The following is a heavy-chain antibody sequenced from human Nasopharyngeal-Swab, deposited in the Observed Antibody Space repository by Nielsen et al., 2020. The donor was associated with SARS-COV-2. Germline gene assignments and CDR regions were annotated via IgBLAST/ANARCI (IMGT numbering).Heavy chain of an antibody. J-gene: IGHJ4*02. CDR3: VRDRGDGYNLYYFDY. D-gene: IGHD5-24*01. Sequence: GESLKISCAASGFTFSSYGMHWVRQAPGKGLEWVAVISYDGSNKYYADSVKGRFTISRDNSKNTLYLQMNSLRAEDTAVYYCVRDRGDGYNLYYFDYWGQGTLVTVSS. V-gene: IGHV3-30*03. CDR2: ISYDGSNK. CDR1: GFTFSSYG.